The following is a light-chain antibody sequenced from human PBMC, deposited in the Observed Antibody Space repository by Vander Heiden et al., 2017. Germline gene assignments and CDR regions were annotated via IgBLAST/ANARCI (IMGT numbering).Light chain of an antibody. CDR3: QQYAKWHT. V-gene: IGKV3-15*01. J-gene: IGKJ2*01. CDR1: QSVSSN. Sequence: EIVMTQSPATLSVSPGERATLSCRASQSVSSNLAWYQQKPGQAPRLLIYGASTMANGIPARLSGSRSWTEFTLTSSSRQSEDFAVYYWQQYAKWHTFGQGTKLEIK. CDR2: GAS.